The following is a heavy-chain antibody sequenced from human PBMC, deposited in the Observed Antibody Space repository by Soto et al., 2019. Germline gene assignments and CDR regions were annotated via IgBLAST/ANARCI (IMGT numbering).Heavy chain of an antibody. D-gene: IGHD3-22*01. CDR1: GGSISSYY. J-gene: IGHJ6*02. V-gene: IGHV4-59*01. CDR2: IYYSGST. CDR3: ARDQGTYYYDSSEDYSYYYCMHV. Sequence: SETLSLTCTVSGGSISSYYWSWIRQPPGKGLEWIGYIYYSGSTNYNPSLKSRVTISVDTSKNQFSLKLSSVTAADTAVYYCARDQGTYYYDSSEDYSYYYCMHVWGQGTTVTVS.